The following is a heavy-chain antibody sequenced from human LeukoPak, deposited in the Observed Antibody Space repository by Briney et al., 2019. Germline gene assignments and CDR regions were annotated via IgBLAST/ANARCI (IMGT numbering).Heavy chain of an antibody. CDR2: IGTAGDT. J-gene: IGHJ6*03. V-gene: IGHV3-13*01. D-gene: IGHD3-3*01. CDR3: ARAARDFWSGYYTVMHYYMDV. CDR1: GFTLSSYD. Sequence: GGSLRLSCAASGFTLSSYDMHWVRQATGKGLEWVSAIGTAGDTYYPGSVKGRFTISRENAKNSLYLQMNSLRAGDTAVYYCARAARDFWSGYYTVMHYYMDVWGKGTTVTVSS.